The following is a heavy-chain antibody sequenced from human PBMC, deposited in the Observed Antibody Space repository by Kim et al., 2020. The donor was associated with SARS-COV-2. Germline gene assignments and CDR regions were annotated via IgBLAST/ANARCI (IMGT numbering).Heavy chain of an antibody. CDR3: ARGTRLRRFDY. V-gene: IGHV4-59*01. CDR1: GGSISSYY. D-gene: IGHD4-17*01. CDR2: IYYSGST. Sequence: SETLSLTCTVSGGSISSYYWSWIRQPPGKGLEWIGYIYYSGSTNYNPSLKSRVTISVDTSKNQFSLKLSSVTAADTAVYYCARGTRLRRFDYWGQGTLVTVSS. J-gene: IGHJ4*02.